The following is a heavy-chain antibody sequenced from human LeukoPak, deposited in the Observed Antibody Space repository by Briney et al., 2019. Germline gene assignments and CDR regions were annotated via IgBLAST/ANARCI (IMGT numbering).Heavy chain of an antibody. Sequence: GGSLRLSCAASGFTFDDYAMHWVRQAPGKGLEWVSLISWDGGSTYYADSVKGRFTISRDNPKNTLYLQMNSLRAEDTAVYYCAKWSGSREALDYWGQGTLVTVSS. J-gene: IGHJ4*02. CDR3: AKWSGSREALDY. CDR2: ISWDGGST. D-gene: IGHD1-26*01. V-gene: IGHV3-43D*03. CDR1: GFTFDDYA.